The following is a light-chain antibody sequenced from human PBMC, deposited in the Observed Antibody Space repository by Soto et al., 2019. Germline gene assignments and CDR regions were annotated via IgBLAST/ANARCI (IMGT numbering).Light chain of an antibody. V-gene: IGKV3-20*01. J-gene: IGKJ2*01. CDR3: KQFESSPVT. CDR2: GAS. CDR1: QNIRNSH. Sequence: EIVLTQSPGTLSLSPGESATLSCRASQNIRNSHLAWYQQRPGQSPRLLIYGASNRATSVSDRFSGSGSGTDFTLIINRLEPEDFAVYYCKQFESSPVTFGQGTKLEIK.